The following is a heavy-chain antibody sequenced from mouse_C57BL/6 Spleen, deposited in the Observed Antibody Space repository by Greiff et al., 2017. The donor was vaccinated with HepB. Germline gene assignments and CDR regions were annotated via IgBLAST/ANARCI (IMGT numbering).Heavy chain of an antibody. CDR3: ARLLRTVGYFDY. D-gene: IGHD1-1*01. CDR2: IYPGDGDT. CDR1: GYAFSSSW. Sequence: LQESGPELVKPGASVKISCKASGYAFSSSWMNWVKQRPGKGLEWIGRIYPGDGDTNYNGKFKGKATLTADKSSSTAYMQLSSLTSEDSAVYFCARLLRTVGYFDYWGQGTTLTVSS. V-gene: IGHV1-82*01. J-gene: IGHJ2*01.